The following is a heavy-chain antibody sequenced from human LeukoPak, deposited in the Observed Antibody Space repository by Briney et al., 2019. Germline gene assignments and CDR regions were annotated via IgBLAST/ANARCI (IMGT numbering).Heavy chain of an antibody. CDR1: GFTFSGSS. Sequence: GGSLKLSWAAAGFTFSGSSMQWVRQAAGKGLGWVGRIRSKANSYATGYAASVKGRFNISRDDSKPTAHLQMNSLNTEHTAVYYCTRPPPYSPVAFGPTASYYSSMNVWGKGTTVTASS. D-gene: IGHD5-18*01. V-gene: IGHV3-73*01. J-gene: IGHJ6*03. CDR3: TRPPPYSPVAFGPTASYYSSMNV. CDR2: IRSKANSYAT.